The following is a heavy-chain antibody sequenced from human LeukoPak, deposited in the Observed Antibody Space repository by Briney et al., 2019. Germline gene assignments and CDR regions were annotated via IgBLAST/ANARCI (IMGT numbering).Heavy chain of an antibody. CDR1: GYTFTTYA. V-gene: IGHV7-4-1*02. CDR2: INTNTGNP. J-gene: IGHJ5*02. CDR3: AKEQSIGWYFGPQNWFDP. Sequence: ASVKVSCKASGYTFTTYAMNWVRQAPGQELEWMGWINTNTGNPTYAQGFTGRFVFSLDTSVSTAYLQISSLKAEDTAVYYCAKEQSIGWYFGPQNWFDPWGQGTLVTVSS. D-gene: IGHD6-19*01.